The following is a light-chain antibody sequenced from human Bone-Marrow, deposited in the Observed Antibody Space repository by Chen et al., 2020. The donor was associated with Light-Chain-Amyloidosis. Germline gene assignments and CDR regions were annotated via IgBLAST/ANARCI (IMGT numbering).Light chain of an antibody. CDR2: RDS. CDR1: KCQTKY. V-gene: IGLV3-25*03. Sequence: CAGDKCQTKYSYLYRQKPGQAPDLVILRDSESPSGMSERVPGYSSGTTTTFTISGVQAEDEADYHCQSASSSGTYEVIFGGGTKLTVL. J-gene: IGLJ2*01. CDR3: QSASSSGTYEVI.